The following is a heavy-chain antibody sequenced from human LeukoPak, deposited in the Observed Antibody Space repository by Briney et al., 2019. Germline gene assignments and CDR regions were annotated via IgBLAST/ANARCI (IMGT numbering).Heavy chain of an antibody. J-gene: IGHJ3*02. V-gene: IGHV3-23*01. D-gene: IGHD5-18*01. Sequence: LAGGSLRPSCAASGFTFSSYAMSWVRQAPGKGLEWVSAISGSGGSTYYADSVKGRFTISRDNSKNTLYLQMNSLRAEDTAVYYCAKTWIQLWSDAFDIWGQGTMVTVSS. CDR3: AKTWIQLWSDAFDI. CDR1: GFTFSSYA. CDR2: ISGSGGST.